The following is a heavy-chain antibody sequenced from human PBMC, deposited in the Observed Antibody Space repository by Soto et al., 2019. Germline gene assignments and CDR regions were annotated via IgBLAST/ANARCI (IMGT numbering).Heavy chain of an antibody. CDR3: ANSHIITFGGVFRD. J-gene: IGHJ4*02. V-gene: IGHV2-5*02. D-gene: IGHD3-16*01. CDR1: GFSLSTSGVG. CDR2: IYWDDDK. Sequence: QITLKESGPTLVKPTQTLTLTCTFSGFSLSTSGVGVGWIRQPPGKALEWLALIYWDDDKRYSPSLKSRLTITKDISKDHVVLTMTNMDPVDTATYYCANSHIITFGGVFRDWGQGTLVTVSS.